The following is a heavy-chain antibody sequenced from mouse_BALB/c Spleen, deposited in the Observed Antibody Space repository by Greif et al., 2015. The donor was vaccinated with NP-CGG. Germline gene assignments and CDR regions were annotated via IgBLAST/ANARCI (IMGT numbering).Heavy chain of an antibody. Sequence: DLVKPGASVKLSCKASGYTFTSYWINWIKQRPGQGLEWIGRIAPGSGSTYYSEMFKGKATLTVDTSSSPAYIQLSSLSSEDSAVYFCARRDWYDEAMDYWGQGTSVTVSS. J-gene: IGHJ4*01. CDR2: IAPGSGST. D-gene: IGHD2-14*01. CDR3: ARRDWYDEAMDY. CDR1: GYTFTSYW. V-gene: IGHV1S41*01.